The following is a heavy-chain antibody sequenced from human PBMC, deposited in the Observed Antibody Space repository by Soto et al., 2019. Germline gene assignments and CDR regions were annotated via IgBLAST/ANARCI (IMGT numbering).Heavy chain of an antibody. CDR2: ISGRGTTT. V-gene: IGHV3-48*01. CDR3: TKSSGGSSSVGMDY. Sequence: EVQLVESGGGLVQPGGSLRLSCEASGFSFGSYSMNWVRQAPGKGLEWVSFISGRGTTTYYADSVKGRFTISRDNSRDTLSLQMTALTIEDSSVYYCTKSSGGSSSVGMDYWGQGTRVTVSS. J-gene: IGHJ4*02. CDR1: GFSFGSYS. D-gene: IGHD6-6*01.